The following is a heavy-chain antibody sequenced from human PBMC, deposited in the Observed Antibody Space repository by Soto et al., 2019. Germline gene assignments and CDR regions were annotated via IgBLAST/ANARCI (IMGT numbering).Heavy chain of an antibody. Sequence: PSETLSLTCAAYGESFSGYYWNWISQPPGNGQEWIGEINHSGSTNYNPALNSRFTISVDTSTNHFSLKLTSVTAADTAVYYCARSMVRGVVSPRPFDYWCQGHLVT. D-gene: IGHD3-10*01. CDR1: GESFSGYY. CDR2: INHSGST. J-gene: IGHJ4*02. CDR3: ARSMVRGVVSPRPFDY. V-gene: IGHV4-34*01.